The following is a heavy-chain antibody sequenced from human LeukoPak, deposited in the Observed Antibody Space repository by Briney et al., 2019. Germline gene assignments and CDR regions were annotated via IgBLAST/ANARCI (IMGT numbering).Heavy chain of an antibody. CDR1: GFTFSSYE. Sequence: PGGSLRLSCAASGFTFSSYEMNWVRQAPGKGLEWVSYISSGGYTIYYADSVKGRFTISRDNAKNSLYLQMNSLRAEDTAVYYCARDEGIAAAGSGADYRGQGTLVTVSS. CDR3: ARDEGIAAAGSGADY. V-gene: IGHV3-48*03. D-gene: IGHD6-13*01. CDR2: ISSGGYTI. J-gene: IGHJ4*02.